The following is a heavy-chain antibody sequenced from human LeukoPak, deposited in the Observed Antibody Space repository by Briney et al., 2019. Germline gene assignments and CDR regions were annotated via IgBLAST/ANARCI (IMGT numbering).Heavy chain of an antibody. CDR1: GFTFSSYA. V-gene: IGHV3-23*01. Sequence: GGSLRLSCAASGFTFSSYAMSWVRQAPGKELEWVSAISVSGCSTYYAHSVKGRFTISRDNSKNTLYLQMNSLRAEDTAVYYCAKVGSIVRGVITDPFDYWGQGTLVTVSS. J-gene: IGHJ4*02. CDR3: AKVGSIVRGVITDPFDY. D-gene: IGHD3-10*01. CDR2: ISVSGCST.